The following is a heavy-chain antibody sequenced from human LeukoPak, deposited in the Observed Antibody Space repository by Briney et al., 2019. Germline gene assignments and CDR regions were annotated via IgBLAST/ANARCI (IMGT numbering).Heavy chain of an antibody. CDR3: VSSSTSCYTGY. Sequence: SETLSLTCTVSGGSISSYYWSWIRQPPGKGLEWIGEINHSGSTNYNPSLKSRVTISVDTSKNQFSLKLSSVTAADTAVYYCVSSSTSCYTGYWGQGTLVTVSS. CDR1: GGSISSYY. V-gene: IGHV4-34*01. D-gene: IGHD2-2*02. J-gene: IGHJ4*02. CDR2: INHSGST.